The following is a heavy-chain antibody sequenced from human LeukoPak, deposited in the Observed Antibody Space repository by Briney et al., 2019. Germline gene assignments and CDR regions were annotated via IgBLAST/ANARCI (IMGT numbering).Heavy chain of an antibody. CDR3: ARHARSGWSPPFDY. CDR2: IYYSGST. V-gene: IGHV4-59*08. Sequence: SETLSLTCTVSGGSISSYYWSWIRQPPGKGLEWIGYIYYSGSTNYNPSLKSRVTISVDTSKNQFSLKLISVTAADTAVYYCARHARSGWSPPFDYWGQGTLVTVSS. CDR1: GGSISSYY. J-gene: IGHJ4*02. D-gene: IGHD6-19*01.